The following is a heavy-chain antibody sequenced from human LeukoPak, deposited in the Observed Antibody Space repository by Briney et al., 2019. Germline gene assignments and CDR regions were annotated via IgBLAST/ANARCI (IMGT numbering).Heavy chain of an antibody. Sequence: GASVKVSCKASGYTFTSYGISWVRQAPGQGLEWMGWISAYNGNTNYAQKLQGRVTMTTDTSTSTAYMELRSLRSEDTAVYYCARVTGDSGSYSPMYYFDYWGQGTLVTVSS. J-gene: IGHJ4*02. D-gene: IGHD1-26*01. CDR1: GYTFTSYG. V-gene: IGHV1-18*01. CDR3: ARVTGDSGSYSPMYYFDY. CDR2: ISAYNGNT.